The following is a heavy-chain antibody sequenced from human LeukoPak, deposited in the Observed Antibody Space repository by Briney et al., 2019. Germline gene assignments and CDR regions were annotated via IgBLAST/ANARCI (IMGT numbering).Heavy chain of an antibody. CDR3: ARRTSTGRFDP. CDR2: IYYSGST. D-gene: IGHD1-1*01. CDR1: GGSISTSGSL. V-gene: IGHV4-39*01. J-gene: IGHJ5*02. Sequence: ASETLSLTCTVSGGSISTSGSLWGWIRQPPGKGLGWIGTIYYSGSTYYSPSLKSRVSISVHTSKNQFSLRLTSVTAADTAVYYCARRTSTGRFDPWGQGTLVTVSS.